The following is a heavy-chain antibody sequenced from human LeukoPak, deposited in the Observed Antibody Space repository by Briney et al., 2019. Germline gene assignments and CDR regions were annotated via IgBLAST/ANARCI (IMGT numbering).Heavy chain of an antibody. CDR1: GFTFSGST. J-gene: IGHJ4*02. D-gene: IGHD4-17*01. CDR3: TGQPNYGDYPN. Sequence: GGSLRLSCAASGFTFSGSTMHWVRQASGKGLEWVGRIRNKANSYAPAYAESVKCRFTISRDDSKNTVYLQMNSLRTEDTAVYYCTGQPNYGDYPNWGQGALVTVSS. CDR2: IRNKANSYAP. V-gene: IGHV3-73*01.